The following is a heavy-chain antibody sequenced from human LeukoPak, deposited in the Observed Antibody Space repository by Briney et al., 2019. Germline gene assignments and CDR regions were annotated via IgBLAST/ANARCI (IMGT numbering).Heavy chain of an antibody. CDR2: ISYDGSYQ. V-gene: IGHV3-30*03. J-gene: IGHJ4*02. Sequence: PGRSLRLSCEASGFSFDNFAMDWVRQVPGKGLEWVSVISYDGSYQNYADSVKGRFTISRDNSKNTLYLQMNSLRLEDTAVYYCAIQGSGSIVNYYWGQGTLVTVSS. D-gene: IGHD1-26*01. CDR3: AIQGSGSIVNYY. CDR1: GFSFDNFA.